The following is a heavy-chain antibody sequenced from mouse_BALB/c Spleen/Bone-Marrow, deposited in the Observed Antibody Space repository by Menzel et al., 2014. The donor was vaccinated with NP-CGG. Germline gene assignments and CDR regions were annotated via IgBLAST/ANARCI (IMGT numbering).Heavy chain of an antibody. CDR1: RFDFSRYW. Sequence: EVQLVESGGGLVQPGGSLKLSCAASRFDFSRYWMSWVRQAPGKGLEWIGEINPDSSTINYTPSLKDKFIISRDNAKNTLYLQMSKVRSEDTALYYCARLNHYGNLFVWGAGTTVTVSS. J-gene: IGHJ1*01. CDR3: ARLNHYGNLFV. CDR2: INPDSSTI. D-gene: IGHD1-1*01. V-gene: IGHV4-1*02.